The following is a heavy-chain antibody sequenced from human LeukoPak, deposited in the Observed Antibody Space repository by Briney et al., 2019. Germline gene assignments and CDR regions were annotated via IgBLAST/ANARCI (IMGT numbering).Heavy chain of an antibody. CDR2: ISTSSSYI. CDR1: GFNFNNHN. Sequence: GGSLRLSCAASGFNFNNHNMNWVRQAPGKGLEWVSYISTSSSYIYYADSVKGRFTISRDNAKKSLYLQVNSLRAEDTAVYYCAKDVQRYTGTGSLTVDYWGQGTLVTVSS. V-gene: IGHV3-21*04. J-gene: IGHJ4*02. CDR3: AKDVQRYTGTGSLTVDY. D-gene: IGHD1-1*01.